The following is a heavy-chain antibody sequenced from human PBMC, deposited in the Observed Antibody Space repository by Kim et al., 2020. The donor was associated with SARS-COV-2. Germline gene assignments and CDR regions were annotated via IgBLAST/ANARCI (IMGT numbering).Heavy chain of an antibody. Sequence: GGSLRLSCVGSGFTFDDYGMHWVRQAPGKGLEWVAGTSWNGARIYYPESSKGRFTISRDNAKNSVYLQMDGLRAEDTAIYFCVKDKSVGGTVFDFWGQGTRVTVSS. CDR3: VKDKSVGGTVFDF. CDR2: TSWNGARI. J-gene: IGHJ4*02. D-gene: IGHD1-26*01. CDR1: GFTFDDYG. V-gene: IGHV3-9*01.